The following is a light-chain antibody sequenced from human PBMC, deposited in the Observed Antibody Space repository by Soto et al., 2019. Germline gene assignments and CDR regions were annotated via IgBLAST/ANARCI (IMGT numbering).Light chain of an antibody. CDR3: QTYNGAPWT. CDR2: AAS. Sequence: DIQMTQSPSSLSASVGDRVTITCRASQGISTYLVWYQQKPGTVPKLLIFAASTLQSGVPSRFSGSGSGTDFTLTISNLQPEDVATYYCQTYNGAPWTFGQGTKVEIK. CDR1: QGISTY. J-gene: IGKJ1*01. V-gene: IGKV1-27*01.